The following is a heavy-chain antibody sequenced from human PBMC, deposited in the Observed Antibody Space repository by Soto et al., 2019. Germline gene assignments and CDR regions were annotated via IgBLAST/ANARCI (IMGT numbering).Heavy chain of an antibody. J-gene: IGHJ4*02. CDR2: IWYDGTSK. D-gene: IGHD6-6*01. CDR1: GFTFRNHA. V-gene: IGHV3-33*08. Sequence: QVQLVESGGGVVQPGRSLRLSCAASGFTFRNHAMHWVRQAPGKGLEWVGLIWYDGTSKYYADSVKGRFTISRDNSKNTLYLEMNSLRVEDTAIYYCARDQGVVIIKDHGGQGTLFTVSS. CDR3: ARDQGVVIIKDH.